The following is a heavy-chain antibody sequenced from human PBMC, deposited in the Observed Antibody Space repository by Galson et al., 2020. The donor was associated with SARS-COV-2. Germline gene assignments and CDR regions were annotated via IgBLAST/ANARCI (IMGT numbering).Heavy chain of an antibody. CDR2: ISYDGSNK. CDR3: VTGWLPYYYGLDV. V-gene: IGHV3-30*03. J-gene: IGHJ6*02. D-gene: IGHD5-12*01. CDR1: GFVFSSYG. Sequence: GGSLRLSCAASGFVFSSYGMHWVRQAPGKGLEWVAAISYDGSNKYYADFVKGRFTISRDNSKNTLYLQMNSLRADDTAVYYCVTGWLPYYYGLDVWGQGTTVTVSS.